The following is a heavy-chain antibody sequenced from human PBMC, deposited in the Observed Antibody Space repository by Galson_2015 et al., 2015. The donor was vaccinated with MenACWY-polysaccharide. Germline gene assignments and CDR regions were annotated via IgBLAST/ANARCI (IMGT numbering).Heavy chain of an antibody. Sequence: ETLSLTCAVSGGSISSSNWWSWVRQPPGKGLEWIGEIYHSGSTNYNPSLKSRVTISVDKSKNQFSLKLSSVTAADTAVYYCARGGSSTSSYYYGMDVWGQGTTVTVSS. D-gene: IGHD2-2*01. CDR3: ARGGSSTSSYYYGMDV. CDR2: IYHSGST. V-gene: IGHV4-4*02. J-gene: IGHJ6*02. CDR1: GGSISSSNW.